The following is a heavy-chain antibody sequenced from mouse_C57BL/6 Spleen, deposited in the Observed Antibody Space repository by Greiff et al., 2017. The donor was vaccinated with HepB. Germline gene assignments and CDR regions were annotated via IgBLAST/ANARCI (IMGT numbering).Heavy chain of an antibody. CDR1: GYAFSSSW. V-gene: IGHV1-82*01. Sequence: QVQLQQSGPELVKPGASVKISCKASGYAFSSSWMNWVKQRPGKGLEWIGRIYPGDGDTNYNGKFKGKATLTADKSSSTAYMQLSSLTSEDSAVYFCASEDDSMDYWGQGTSVTVSS. J-gene: IGHJ4*01. CDR2: IYPGDGDT. D-gene: IGHD2-4*01. CDR3: ASEDDSMDY.